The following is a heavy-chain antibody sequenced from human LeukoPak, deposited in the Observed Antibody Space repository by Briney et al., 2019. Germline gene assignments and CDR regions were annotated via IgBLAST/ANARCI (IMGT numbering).Heavy chain of an antibody. V-gene: IGHV3-7*01. J-gene: IGHJ4*02. D-gene: IGHD6-19*01. CDR3: ARESSSGWYYFDY. Sequence: PGGSLRLSCAASGFTFSSYWMSWVRQAPGKGLEWVDNIKQDGSEKYYVDSVKGRFTISRDNAKNSLYLQMNSLRAEDTAVYYCARESSSGWYYFDYWGQGTLVTVSS. CDR2: IKQDGSEK. CDR1: GFTFSSYW.